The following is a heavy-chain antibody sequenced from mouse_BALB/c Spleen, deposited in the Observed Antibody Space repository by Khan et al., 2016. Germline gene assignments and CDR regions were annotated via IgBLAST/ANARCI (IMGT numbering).Heavy chain of an antibody. D-gene: IGHD2-4*01. CDR2: INPDSSTI. J-gene: IGHJ3*01. CDR1: GFDFSRYW. V-gene: IGHV4-1*02. Sequence: EVKLLESGGGLVQPGGSLKLSCAASGFDFSRYWMSWVRQAPGKGLEWIGEINPDSSTINYTPSLKDKFIISRDNAKNTLYLQMSKVRFVETVLYYRVRHYDYGGGFACWGQGTLVTVSA. CDR3: VRHYDYGGGFAC.